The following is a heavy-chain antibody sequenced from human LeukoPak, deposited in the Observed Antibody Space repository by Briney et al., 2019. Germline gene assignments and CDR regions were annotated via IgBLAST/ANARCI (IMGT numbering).Heavy chain of an antibody. V-gene: IGHV3-23*01. CDR3: AKEPTVTPYAEYFQH. CDR2: ISGSGGST. CDR1: GFTFSSYA. Sequence: GGSLRLSCAASGFTFSSYAMSWVRQAPGKGLEWVSAISGSGGSTYYADSVKGRFTISRDNSKNTLYLQMSGLRVEDTAVYYCAKEPTVTPYAEYFQHWGQGTLVTVSS. D-gene: IGHD4-17*01. J-gene: IGHJ1*01.